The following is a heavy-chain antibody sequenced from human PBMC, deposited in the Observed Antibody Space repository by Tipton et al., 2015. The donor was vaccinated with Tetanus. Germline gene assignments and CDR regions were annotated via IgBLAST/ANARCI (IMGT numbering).Heavy chain of an antibody. V-gene: IGHV4-61*01. CDR2: ITYSART. CDR1: GGSFTSDNSY. D-gene: IGHD2/OR15-2a*01. CDR3: ARVKVSVYGTQVDYFLDS. J-gene: IGHJ4*02. Sequence: TLSLTCTVSGGSFTSDNSYWSWIRQTPGRRLEWIGYITYSARTKYNPSLSSRVTLSLAASKNEFSLRLSSVTAADTAVYHCARVKVSVYGTQVDYFLDSWGQGTLVTVSS.